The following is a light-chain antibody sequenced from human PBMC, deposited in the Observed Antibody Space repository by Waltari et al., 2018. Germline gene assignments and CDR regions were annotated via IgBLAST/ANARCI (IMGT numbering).Light chain of an antibody. Sequence: QSALTQPASVSGSPGQSITISCTGTSSDVGCYNYVSWYQQHPGKATKLMIYDVSNRPSGVSNRFSGSKSGNTASLTISGLQAEDEADYYCSSYTSSSTFYVFGTGTKVTVL. CDR2: DVS. CDR3: SSYTSSSTFYV. V-gene: IGLV2-14*01. CDR1: SSDVGCYNY. J-gene: IGLJ1*01.